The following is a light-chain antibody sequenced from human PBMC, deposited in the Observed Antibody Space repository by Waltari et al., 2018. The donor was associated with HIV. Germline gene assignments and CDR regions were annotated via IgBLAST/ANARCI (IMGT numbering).Light chain of an antibody. Sequence: ETVMSQSPPTLSVSPGESATLSCRASESVSSNLAWYQQKPGQSPSLLIYGASIRPTDIPARFSGSGSGTEFTLTISNLQSEDFAVYYCQQYNNWPPWTFGQGTKVEI. J-gene: IGKJ1*01. CDR1: ESVSSN. CDR3: QQYNNWPPWT. V-gene: IGKV3-15*01. CDR2: GAS.